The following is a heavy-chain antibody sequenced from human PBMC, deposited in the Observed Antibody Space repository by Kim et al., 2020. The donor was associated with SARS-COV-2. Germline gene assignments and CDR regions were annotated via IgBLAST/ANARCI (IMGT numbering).Heavy chain of an antibody. CDR3: PRGRGGYQPIIYY. Sequence: GGSLRLFCAASGFTFSSYRMNWVRQAPGKGLEWVSSIISSSSYIYYADSVKGRFTISRDNAKNSLYLQMNSLRAEDTAVYYCPRGRGGYQPIIYYWGQGT. CDR2: IISSSSYI. V-gene: IGHV3-21*01. CDR1: GFTFSSYR. D-gene: IGHD3-22*01. J-gene: IGHJ4*02.